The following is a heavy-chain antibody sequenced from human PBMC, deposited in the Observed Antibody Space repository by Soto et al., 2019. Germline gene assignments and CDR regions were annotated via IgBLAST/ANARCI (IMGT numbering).Heavy chain of an antibody. V-gene: IGHV1-3*01. CDR2: INAANGDT. CDR1: GYTFTSYG. D-gene: IGHD6-13*01. CDR3: VRRHVSATGIDWFDP. J-gene: IGHJ5*01. Sequence: VASVKVSCKASGYTFTSYGIHWVRQAPGQRLEWMGWINAANGDTKYSPKFQGRVTITRDTSASTAYMELSSLRSEDTAVYYCVRRHVSATGIDWFDPWGQGTTVTVSS.